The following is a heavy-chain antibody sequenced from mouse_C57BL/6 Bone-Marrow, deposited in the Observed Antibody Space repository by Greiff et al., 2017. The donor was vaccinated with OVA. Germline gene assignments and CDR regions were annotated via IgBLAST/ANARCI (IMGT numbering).Heavy chain of an antibody. CDR1: GFTFSSYA. J-gene: IGHJ4*01. CDR3: RRDGGKGYDYEVYYAMDY. Sequence: DVKLQEPGEGLVKPGGSLKLSCAASGFTFSSYAMPWVRQTPKQRLEWVAYISSAGDYIYYADTVKGRFTISRDNAWNTVYLQLSSLKSEVTAVYYWRRDGGKGYDYEVYYAMDYWGQGTSVTVSS. D-gene: IGHD2-4*01. V-gene: IGHV5-9-1*02. CDR2: ISSAGDYI.